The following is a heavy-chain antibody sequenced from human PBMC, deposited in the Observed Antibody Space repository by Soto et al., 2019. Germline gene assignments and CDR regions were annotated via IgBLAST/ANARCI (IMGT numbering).Heavy chain of an antibody. V-gene: IGHV3-23*01. Sequence: GGSLRLSCAASGFICGSYDMSWVRQAPGKGLEWVSTILVDGRTFYVDSVKGRFTISRDSSQNTVYLQMSSLTAGDTALYYCAKATATGGGAFDICGQGTKVTVSS. J-gene: IGHJ3*02. CDR2: ILVDGRT. D-gene: IGHD2-8*02. CDR3: AKATATGGGAFDI. CDR1: GFICGSYD.